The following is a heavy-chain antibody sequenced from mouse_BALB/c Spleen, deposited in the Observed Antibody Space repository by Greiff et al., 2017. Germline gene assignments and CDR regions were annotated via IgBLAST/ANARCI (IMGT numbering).Heavy chain of an antibody. CDR3: VGGKGAMDY. Sequence: EVQLVESGGGLVQPKGSLKLSCAASGFTFNTYAMNWVRQAPGKGLEWVARIRSNSNNYATYYADSVKDRFTISRDDSQSMLYLQMNNLKTEDTAMYYCVGGKGAMDYWGQGTSVTVSS. CDR2: IRSNSNNYAT. CDR1: GFTFNTYA. D-gene: IGHD1-3*01. J-gene: IGHJ4*01. V-gene: IGHV10-1*02.